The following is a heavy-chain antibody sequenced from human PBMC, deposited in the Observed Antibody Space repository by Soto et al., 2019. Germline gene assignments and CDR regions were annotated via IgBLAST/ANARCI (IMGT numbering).Heavy chain of an antibody. CDR1: GFTFSDYY. J-gene: IGHJ4*02. D-gene: IGHD5-12*01. CDR3: ARDHHRYSGYDYVEY. CDR2: ISSSSSDT. V-gene: IGHV3-11*05. Sequence: QVQLVESGGGLVKPGGSLRLSCAASGFTFSDYYMSWIRQAPGKGLEWVSYISSSSSDTNYADSVKGRFTISRDNAKNSLYLQMNRLRAEDTALYYCARDHHRYSGYDYVEYWGQGPLVTVSS.